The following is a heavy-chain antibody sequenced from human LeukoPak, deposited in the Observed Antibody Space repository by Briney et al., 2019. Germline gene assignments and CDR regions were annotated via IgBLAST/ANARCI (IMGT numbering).Heavy chain of an antibody. CDR1: GGSISSYF. V-gene: IGHV4-4*07. CDR2: IYTSGST. D-gene: IGHD6-13*01. Sequence: PSETLSLTCPVSGGSISSYFWRWIRQPAGKGLEWIGRIYTSGSTNYNPSLKSRVTMSVDTSKNQFSLKLSSVTAADTAVYYCARDSGYSSSWSIGWPYNWGQGTLVTVSS. CDR3: ARDSGYSSSWSIGWPYN. J-gene: IGHJ4*02.